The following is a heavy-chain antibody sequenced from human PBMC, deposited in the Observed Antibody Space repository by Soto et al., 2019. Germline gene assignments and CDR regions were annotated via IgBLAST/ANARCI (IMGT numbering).Heavy chain of an antibody. CDR3: ARGRIDGSYEIDY. D-gene: IGHD1-26*01. CDR1: GGTFSSYA. J-gene: IGHJ4*02. CDR2: IIPIFGTA. V-gene: IGHV1-69*01. Sequence: QVQLVQSGAEVKKPGSSVKVSCKASGGTFSSYAISWVRQAPGQGLDRMGGIIPIFGTANYAQKFQGRVTITADESTSTAYMELSSLRSEDTAEYYFARGRIDGSYEIDYWGQGTLVTVSS.